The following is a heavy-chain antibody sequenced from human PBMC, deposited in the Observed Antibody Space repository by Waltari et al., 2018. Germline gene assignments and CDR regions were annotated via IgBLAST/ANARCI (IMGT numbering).Heavy chain of an antibody. V-gene: IGHV4-34*01. D-gene: IGHD3-3*01. J-gene: IGHJ6*03. CDR1: GGSFSGYY. Sequence: QVQLQQWGAGLLKPSETLSLTCAVYGGSFSGYYWSWVRPPPGEGVEWIGEINHSGSTNYNPSLKSRVTISVDTSKNQFSLKLSSVTAADTAVYYCARVSAYYDFWSGYYRSYYYMDVWGKGTTVTVSS. CDR3: ARVSAYYDFWSGYYRSYYYMDV. CDR2: INHSGST.